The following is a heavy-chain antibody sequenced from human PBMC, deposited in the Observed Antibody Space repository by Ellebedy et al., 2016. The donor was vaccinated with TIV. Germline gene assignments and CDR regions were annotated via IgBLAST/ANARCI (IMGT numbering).Heavy chain of an antibody. CDR3: AKDSFSRGDY. D-gene: IGHD3-16*01. CDR2: ITNDGSET. V-gene: IGHV3-7*01. Sequence: GGSLRLSXVASGFRFSSYWMTWVRQAPGKGLEWVANITNDGSETRYVDSVKGRFTISRDNAKNSLYLQLNSLRTEDTAVYYCAKDSFSRGDYWGQGTLVTVSS. CDR1: GFRFSSYW. J-gene: IGHJ4*02.